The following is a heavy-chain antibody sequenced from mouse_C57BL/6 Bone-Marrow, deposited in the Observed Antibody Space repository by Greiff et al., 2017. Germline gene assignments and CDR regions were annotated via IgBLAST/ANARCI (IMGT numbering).Heavy chain of an antibody. CDR3: ARLWVDY. V-gene: IGHV1-81*01. Sequence: VKVVESGAELARPGASVKLSCKASGYTFTSYGISWVKQRTGQGLEWIGEIYPRSGNTYYNEKFKGKATLTADKSSSTAYMELRSLTSEDSAVYFCARLWVDYWGQGTSVTVSS. D-gene: IGHD1-1*02. J-gene: IGHJ4*01. CDR1: GYTFTSYG. CDR2: IYPRSGNT.